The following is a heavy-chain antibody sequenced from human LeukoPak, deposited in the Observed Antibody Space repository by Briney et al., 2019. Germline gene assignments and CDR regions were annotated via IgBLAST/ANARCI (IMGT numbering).Heavy chain of an antibody. CDR3: ARVAVSGPTGWFDS. D-gene: IGHD2-8*02. J-gene: IGHJ5*01. CDR2: IKYDASST. V-gene: IGHV3-74*01. Sequence: GGSLRLSCADSGFTFSSHWMHWVRQAPGKGLVWVSRIKYDASSTSYADSVKGRFTISRDNAKNTLYLQMNSLRAEDTAVYYCARVAVSGPTGWFDSWGQGTLVIVSS. CDR1: GFTFSSHW.